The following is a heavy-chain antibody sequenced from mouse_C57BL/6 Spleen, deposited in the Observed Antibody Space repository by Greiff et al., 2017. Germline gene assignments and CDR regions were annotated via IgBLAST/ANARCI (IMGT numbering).Heavy chain of an antibody. CDR3: ARPYGSSPHWYFDV. CDR1: GYTFTSYW. CDR2: IDPSDSST. D-gene: IGHD1-1*01. Sequence: QVQLQQPGAELVMPGASVKLSCKASGYTFTSYWMHWVKQRPGQGLEWIGEIDPSDSSTNYNQTFKGKFTLTVDNSSSTAYMQLSSLTSEDSAVYYCARPYGSSPHWYFDVWGKGTTVTVSS. V-gene: IGHV1-69*01. J-gene: IGHJ1*03.